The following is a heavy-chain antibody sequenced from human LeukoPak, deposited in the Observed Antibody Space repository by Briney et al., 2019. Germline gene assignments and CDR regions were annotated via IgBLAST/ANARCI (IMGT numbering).Heavy chain of an antibody. J-gene: IGHJ4*02. CDR3: VRLRRNSDTSGYYYYYDY. D-gene: IGHD3-22*01. V-gene: IGHV3-21*01. CDR1: GYTFSSYS. Sequence: AGGSLRRSCAASGYTFSSYSINWVRPAQGKGLKWVSSISVRSNYIYYADSGRGRFSISRDDARDSLYLQMNSLRAEDTAVYYCVRLRRNSDTSGYYYYYDYWGQGTLVTVSS. CDR2: ISVRSNYI.